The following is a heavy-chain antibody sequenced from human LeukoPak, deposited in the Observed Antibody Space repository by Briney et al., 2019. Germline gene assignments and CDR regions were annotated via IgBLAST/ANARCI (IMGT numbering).Heavy chain of an antibody. D-gene: IGHD1-1*01. V-gene: IGHV3-20*04. CDR2: INWNGGST. CDR1: GFTFDDYA. CDR3: ARSSHNNYWYFDY. Sequence: GGSLRLSCAAPGFTFDDYAMHWVRQAPGKGLEWVSGINWNGGSTGYADSVKGRFTISRDNAKNSLYLQMNSLRAEDTALYYCARSSHNNYWYFDYWGQGTLVTVSS. J-gene: IGHJ4*02.